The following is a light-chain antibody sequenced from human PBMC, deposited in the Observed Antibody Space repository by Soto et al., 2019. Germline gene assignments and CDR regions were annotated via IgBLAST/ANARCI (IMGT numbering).Light chain of an antibody. CDR3: MQALQSLT. Sequence: DVVMTQSPLSLPVTLGQPASISCRSNHSLVHSDGIAYFGWFQQRPGRSPRRLIYKVSNRASGVPDRFSGSGSGTDFSLKISRVEAEDVGTYYCMQALQSLTFGQGTRLEIK. V-gene: IGKV2-30*02. J-gene: IGKJ5*01. CDR1: HSLVHSDGIAY. CDR2: KVS.